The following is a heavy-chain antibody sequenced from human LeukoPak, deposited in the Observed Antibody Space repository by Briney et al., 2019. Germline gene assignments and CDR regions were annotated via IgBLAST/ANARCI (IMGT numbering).Heavy chain of an antibody. CDR1: GFTFRHSW. J-gene: IGHJ4*02. Sequence: GGSLRLSCAASGFTFRHSWLSWIRQTPGKGLEWVANIHPDSSDKFYVDSMEGRFTISRDNTKNSLYLQIDNARLDDTGLYYCTRLPRETAGDYWGQGVPVIVSS. CDR3: TRLPRETAGDY. D-gene: IGHD1-14*01. CDR2: IHPDSSDK. V-gene: IGHV3-7*03.